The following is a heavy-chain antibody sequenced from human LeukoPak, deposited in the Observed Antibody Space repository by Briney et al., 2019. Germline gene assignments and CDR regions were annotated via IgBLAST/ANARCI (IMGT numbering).Heavy chain of an antibody. CDR1: GFTFRHSW. J-gene: IGHJ4*02. Sequence: GGSLRLSCAASGFTFRHSWLSWIRQTPGKGLEWVANIHPDSSDKFYVDSMEGRFTISRDNTKNSLYLQIDNARLDDTGLYYCTRLPRETAGDYWGQGVPVIVSS. CDR3: TRLPRETAGDY. D-gene: IGHD1-14*01. CDR2: IHPDSSDK. V-gene: IGHV3-7*03.